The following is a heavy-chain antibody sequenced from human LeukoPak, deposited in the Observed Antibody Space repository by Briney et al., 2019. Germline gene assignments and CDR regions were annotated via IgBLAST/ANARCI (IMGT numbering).Heavy chain of an antibody. CDR1: GLTFSSYA. J-gene: IGHJ4*02. CDR3: ARDANTAMVDY. Sequence: GRSLRLSCAASGLTFSSYAMHWVRQAPGKGLEWVAVISYDGSNKYYADSVKGRFTISRDNSKNTLYLQMNSLRAEDTAVYYCARDANTAMVDYWGQGTLVTVSS. CDR2: ISYDGSNK. V-gene: IGHV3-30*01. D-gene: IGHD5-18*01.